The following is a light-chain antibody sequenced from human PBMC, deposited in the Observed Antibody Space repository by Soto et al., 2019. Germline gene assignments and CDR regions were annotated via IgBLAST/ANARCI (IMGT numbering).Light chain of an antibody. J-gene: IGLJ1*01. CDR1: SRDVGGYKY. Sequence: QSLLTQPRSVSGSPGQSVTIFCTGTSRDVGGYKYVSWYQQHPGRAPKLVIYDVSERPSGVPDRFSGSKSGDTASLRISGLQAEDEANYYCCSFAGGYTYVFGTGTKVTVL. CDR2: DVS. V-gene: IGLV2-11*01. CDR3: CSFAGGYTYV.